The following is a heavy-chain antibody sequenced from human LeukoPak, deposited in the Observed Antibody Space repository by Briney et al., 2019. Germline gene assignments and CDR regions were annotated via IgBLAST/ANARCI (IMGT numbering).Heavy chain of an antibody. V-gene: IGHV4-34*01. CDR1: GGSFSGYY. CDR2: INHSGST. D-gene: IGHD6-19*01. CDR3: ARARIAVAVDFDY. Sequence: SETLSLTCAVYGGSFSGYYWSWIRQPPGKGLEWIGEINHSGSTNYNPSLKSRVTISVDTSKNQFSLKLSSVTAADTAVYYCARARIAVAVDFDYWGQGTLVTVSS. J-gene: IGHJ4*02.